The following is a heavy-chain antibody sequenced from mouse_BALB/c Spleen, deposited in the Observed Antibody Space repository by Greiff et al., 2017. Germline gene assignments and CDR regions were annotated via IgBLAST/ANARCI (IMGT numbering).Heavy chain of an antibody. D-gene: IGHD2-10*02. CDR1: GYTFTSYW. V-gene: IGHV1-7*01. Sequence: VKLMESGAELAKPGASVKMSCKASGYTFTSYWMHWVKQRPGQGLEWIGYINPSTGYTEYNQKFKDKATLTADKSSSTAYMQLSSLTSEDSAVYYCARRRDFPRYGNFYAMDYWGQGTSVTVSS. J-gene: IGHJ4*01. CDR2: INPSTGYT. CDR3: ARRRDFPRYGNFYAMDY.